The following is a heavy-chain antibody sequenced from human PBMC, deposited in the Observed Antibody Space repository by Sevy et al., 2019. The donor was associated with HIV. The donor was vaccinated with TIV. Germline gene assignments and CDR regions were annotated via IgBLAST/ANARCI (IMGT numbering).Heavy chain of an antibody. D-gene: IGHD5-12*01. CDR2: IYYNGHT. J-gene: IGHJ6*02. CDR1: GGTIVSSGHY. CDR3: ATEAGGYDYDYGMDV. Sequence: SETLSLTCSVSGGTIVSSGHYWGWSRQTPGKGLEWIGSIYYNGHTYYNPSLNSRLTISIDTSKNQFSLNLSSVTAADTAIYFCATEAGGYDYDYGMDVWGQGTTVTVSS. V-gene: IGHV4-39*02.